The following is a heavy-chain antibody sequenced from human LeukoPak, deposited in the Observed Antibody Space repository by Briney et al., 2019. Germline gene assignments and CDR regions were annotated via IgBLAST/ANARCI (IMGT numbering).Heavy chain of an antibody. CDR3: ARAHDSSGYYSDAFDI. D-gene: IGHD3-22*01. CDR2: INPNSGGT. V-gene: IGHV1-2*02. Sequence: ASVKVSCKASGYTFTGYYMHWVRQAPGQGLEWMGWINPNSGGTNYAQKFQGRVTMTRDTSISTAYVELSRLRSDDTAVYYCARAHDSSGYYSDAFDIWGQGTMVTVSS. J-gene: IGHJ3*02. CDR1: GYTFTGYY.